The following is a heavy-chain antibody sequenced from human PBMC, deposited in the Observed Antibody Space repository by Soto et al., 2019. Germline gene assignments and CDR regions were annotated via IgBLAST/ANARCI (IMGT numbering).Heavy chain of an antibody. J-gene: IGHJ5*01. CDR2: ISYDGSNK. Sequence: QVQLVESGGGVVQPGRSLRLSCAASGFTFSSYAMHWVRQAPGMGLEWVAVISYDGSNKYYADSVKGRFTISRDNSKNTLYLQMNSLRAEDTAVYYCARGGFSGYDLLDSWGQGTLVTVSS. CDR3: ARGGFSGYDLLDS. V-gene: IGHV3-30-3*01. D-gene: IGHD5-12*01. CDR1: GFTFSSYA.